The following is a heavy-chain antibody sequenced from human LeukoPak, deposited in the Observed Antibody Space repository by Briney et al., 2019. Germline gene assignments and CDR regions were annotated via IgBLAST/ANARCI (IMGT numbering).Heavy chain of an antibody. CDR3: AREMRNYDILTGYYIWFDP. D-gene: IGHD3-9*01. Sequence: SETLSLTCTVSGGSISSYYWSWIRQPPGKGLEWIGYIYYSGSTNYNPSLKSRVTISVDTSKNQFSLKLSSVTAADTAVYYCAREMRNYDILTGYYIWFDPWGQGTLVTVSS. V-gene: IGHV4-59*01. J-gene: IGHJ5*02. CDR1: GGSISSYY. CDR2: IYYSGST.